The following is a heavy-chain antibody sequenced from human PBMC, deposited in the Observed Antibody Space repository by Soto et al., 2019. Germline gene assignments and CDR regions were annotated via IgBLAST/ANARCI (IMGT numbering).Heavy chain of an antibody. D-gene: IGHD3-10*01. CDR2: IGYDGSNK. V-gene: IGHV3-30-3*01. J-gene: IGHJ6*02. CDR1: GLTLSRFA. CDR3: ARDPVNYYGSWTYGMDV. Sequence: QVQLVESGGGVVQPGRSLRLSCAASGLTLSRFAMHWVRQAPGKGLEWVAVIGYDGSNKDYADSVKGRFTISRDNSKNTLYLQMNSLRPEDTAVYYWARDPVNYYGSWTYGMDVWGQGTTVTASS.